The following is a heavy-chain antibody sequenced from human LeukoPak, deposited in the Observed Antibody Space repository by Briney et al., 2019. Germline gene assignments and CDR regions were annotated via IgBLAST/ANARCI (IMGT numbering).Heavy chain of an antibody. CDR1: GFTFSSYP. J-gene: IGHJ3*02. CDR3: AREGHHDGFDI. V-gene: IGHV3-30*04. Sequence: PGGSLRLSCAASGFTFSSYPMHWVRQAPGKGLEWVAVIAYDGSNKYYPDFVKGRFTISRDNSKKMVYLQMNSLRAEDTAVFYCAREGHHDGFDIWGPGTMVTVSS. CDR2: IAYDGSNK.